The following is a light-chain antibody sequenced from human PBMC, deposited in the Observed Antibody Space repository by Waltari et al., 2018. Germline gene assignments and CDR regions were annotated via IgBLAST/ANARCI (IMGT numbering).Light chain of an antibody. Sequence: QSALTQPPSASGSPGQSVTISCTGTSRDVGGFKYFSWYQQHPGKAPRLIIHELNRRPSGVPDRFSGSKSGNTASLTVSGLQAEDEADYYCSSYAVSNNLLFGGGTKLTVL. CDR2: ELN. J-gene: IGLJ2*01. CDR3: SSYAVSNNLL. CDR1: SRDVGGFKY. V-gene: IGLV2-8*01.